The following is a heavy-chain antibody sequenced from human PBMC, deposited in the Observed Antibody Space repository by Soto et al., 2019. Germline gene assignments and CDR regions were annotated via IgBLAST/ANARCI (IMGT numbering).Heavy chain of an antibody. CDR1: SGPSKSHN. CDR2: VYDTWST. D-gene: IGHD3-10*01. CDR3: VRQGIGFLHGRVDV. V-gene: IGHV4-59*08. J-gene: IGHJ6*01. Sequence: QVQVQQSGPGLVKPSETLSLTCTVSSGPSKSHNWGWIRQPPGRGLEWIGYVYDTWSTSYNPALKGRVTVSAEASTSRISLTLRFVTAADTAVYYCVRQGIGFLHGRVDVWGQGTTVIVSS.